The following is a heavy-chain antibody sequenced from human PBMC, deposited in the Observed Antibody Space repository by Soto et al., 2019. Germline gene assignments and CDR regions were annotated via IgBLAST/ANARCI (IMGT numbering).Heavy chain of an antibody. CDR2: ISWNSGSI. J-gene: IGHJ2*01. V-gene: IGHV3-9*01. CDR3: AKGQWWGDYGDYEGVGYFDL. D-gene: IGHD4-17*01. CDR1: GFTFDDYA. Sequence: EVQLVESGGGLVQPGRSLRLSCAASGFTFDDYAMHWVRHAPGKGLEWVSGISWNSGSIGYADSVKGRFTISRDNAKNSLYLQMNSLRAEDTALYYCAKGQWWGDYGDYEGVGYFDLWGRGTLVTVSS.